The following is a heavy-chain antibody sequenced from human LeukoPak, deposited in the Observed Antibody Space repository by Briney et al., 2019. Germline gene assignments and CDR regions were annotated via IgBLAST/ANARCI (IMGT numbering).Heavy chain of an antibody. CDR2: INHNGNS. V-gene: IGHV4-31*03. Sequence: SETLSLTCTVSGGSLSSGGHFRSWIRQHPEKGLEWIAYINHNGNSYDNPSLRGRVSISVDTSKNQFSLKLTSVTAADTAVYFCARDGRSGYYTGWLDSWGQGTLVTVSS. J-gene: IGHJ5*01. CDR3: ARDGRSGYYTGWLDS. CDR1: GGSLSSGGHF. D-gene: IGHD3-3*01.